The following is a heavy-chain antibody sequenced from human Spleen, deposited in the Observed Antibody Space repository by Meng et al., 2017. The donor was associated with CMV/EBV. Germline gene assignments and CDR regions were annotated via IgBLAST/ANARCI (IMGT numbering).Heavy chain of an antibody. V-gene: IGHV3-21*01. J-gene: IGHJ6*02. CDR3: ARDLEITVFGVVQSNNYGMDV. D-gene: IGHD3-3*01. CDR2: ISSSSRYI. CDR1: GFTFSSYE. Sequence: GESLKISCAASGFTFSSYEMNWVRQAPGKGLEWVSSISSSSRYIYYADSVKGRFTISRDSAKNSLYLQMNSLRAEDTAVYYCARDLEITVFGVVQSNNYGMDVWGQGTTVTVSS.